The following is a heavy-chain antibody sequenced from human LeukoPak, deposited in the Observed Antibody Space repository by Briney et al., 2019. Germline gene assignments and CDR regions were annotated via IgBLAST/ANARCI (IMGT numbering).Heavy chain of an antibody. CDR2: ISAYNGNT. D-gene: IGHD3-3*01. CDR3: ARGTYYDFWSGSHPFDY. CDR1: GYTFTSYG. Sequence: ASVKVSCKASGYTFTSYGISWVRQAPGQGLEWMGWISAYNGNTNYAQKLQGRVTMTTDTSTSTAYMELRSLRSDDTAVYYCARGTYYDFWSGSHPFDYWGQGTLVTVSS. J-gene: IGHJ4*02. V-gene: IGHV1-18*01.